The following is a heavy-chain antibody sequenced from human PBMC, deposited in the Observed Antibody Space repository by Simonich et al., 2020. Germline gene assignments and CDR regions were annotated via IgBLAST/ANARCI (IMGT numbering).Heavy chain of an antibody. D-gene: IGHD7-27*01. Sequence: EVQLVESGGGLVQPGGSLRLSCAAFGFTFSSYWMSWVRRAPGKGLEGVANIKQEGSEKNYGDSVKGRFTISRDNAKNSLYLQMNSLRAEDTAVYYCARDGLGTAYYYYMDVWGKGTTVTVSS. J-gene: IGHJ6*03. V-gene: IGHV3-7*01. CDR2: IKQEGSEK. CDR3: ARDGLGTAYYYYMDV. CDR1: GFTFSSYW.